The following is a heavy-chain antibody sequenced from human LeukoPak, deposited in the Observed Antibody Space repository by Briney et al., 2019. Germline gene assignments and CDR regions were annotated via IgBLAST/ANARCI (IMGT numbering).Heavy chain of an antibody. D-gene: IGHD3-16*01. CDR2: INPSGGST. CDR3: ARDLGASSDYYYYYMDV. V-gene: IGHV1-46*01. J-gene: IGHJ6*03. CDR1: GYTFSGYY. Sequence: ASVKVSCKASGYTFSGYYVHWVRQAPGQGPEWMGVINPSGGSTTYAQKFQGRVTMSRDMSTSTVYMELSSLTSEDTAVYYCARDLGASSDYYYYYMDVWGKGTTVTVSS.